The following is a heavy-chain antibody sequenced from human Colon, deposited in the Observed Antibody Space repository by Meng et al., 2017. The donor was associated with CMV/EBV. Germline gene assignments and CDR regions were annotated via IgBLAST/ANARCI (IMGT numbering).Heavy chain of an antibody. CDR3: AKDGTTVTPYGYFEN. V-gene: IGHV3-23*01. CDR1: GFTSSIYA. Sequence: GESLKISCAASGFTSSIYAMSWVRLAPGKGLEWVSGISGSGGKTFYSDSVRGRFTISRDNSKNTVYLEMNSLRADDTAVYYCAKDGTTVTPYGYFENWGQGTMVTVSS. CDR2: ISGSGGKT. D-gene: IGHD4-17*01. J-gene: IGHJ3*01.